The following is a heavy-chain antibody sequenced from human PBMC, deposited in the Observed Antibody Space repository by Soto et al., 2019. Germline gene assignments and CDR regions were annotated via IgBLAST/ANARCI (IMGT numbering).Heavy chain of an antibody. Sequence: QVQLVESGGGVVPPGRSLRLSCAASGFTLSSYSMHWVRQAPGKGLEWVGVISYDGNKKYYRDSVKGRFSISRDTSNNTVHLQMNSLRPEDTAVYYCARSVAVAGLDYWGQGTLVTVSS. CDR2: ISYDGNKK. J-gene: IGHJ4*02. V-gene: IGHV3-30-3*01. CDR3: ARSVAVAGLDY. D-gene: IGHD6-19*01. CDR1: GFTLSSYS.